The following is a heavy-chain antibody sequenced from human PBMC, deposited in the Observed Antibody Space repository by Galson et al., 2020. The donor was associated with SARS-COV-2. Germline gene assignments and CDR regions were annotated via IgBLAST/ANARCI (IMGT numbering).Heavy chain of an antibody. CDR1: GGSFSGYY. J-gene: IGHJ4*02. Sequence: SETLSLTCAVYGGSFSGYYWSWIRQPPGKGLEWIGEINHSGSTNYNPSLKSRVTISVDTSKNQFSLKLSSVTAADTAVYYCARARDPTFRYWGQGTLVTVSS. CDR3: ARARDPTFRY. V-gene: IGHV4-34*01. CDR2: INHSGST.